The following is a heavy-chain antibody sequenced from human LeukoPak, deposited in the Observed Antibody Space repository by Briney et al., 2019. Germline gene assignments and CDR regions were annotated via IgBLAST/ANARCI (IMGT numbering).Heavy chain of an antibody. CDR3: ARDIRGSYFGFDY. CDR2: ISYDGSNK. Sequence: GGSLRLSCAASGFTFSSYGMHWVRQAPGKGLEWVAVISYDGSNKYYADSVKGRFTISRDNAKNSLYLQMNSLRAEDTAVYYCARDIRGSYFGFDYWGQGTLVTVSS. V-gene: IGHV3-30*03. D-gene: IGHD1-26*01. J-gene: IGHJ4*02. CDR1: GFTFSSYG.